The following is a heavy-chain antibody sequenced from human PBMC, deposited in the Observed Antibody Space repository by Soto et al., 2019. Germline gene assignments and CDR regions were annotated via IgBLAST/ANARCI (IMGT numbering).Heavy chain of an antibody. D-gene: IGHD3-3*01. CDR3: AHRILRTVFGLVTTTAIYFDF. CDR2: IYWDDDK. CDR1: GFSLTTSGVG. V-gene: IGHV2-5*02. Sequence: QITLNESGPTVVKPAEPLTLTCTFSGFSLTTSGVGVGWIRQSPGKAPEWLALIYWDDDKRYSASLKSRLTIPKATSKNQVVLTMAGVDPADTATYYCAHRILRTVFGLVTTTAIYFDFWCQGTPVVVSS. J-gene: IGHJ4*02.